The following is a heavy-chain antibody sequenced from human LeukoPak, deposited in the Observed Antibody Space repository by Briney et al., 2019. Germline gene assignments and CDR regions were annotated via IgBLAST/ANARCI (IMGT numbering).Heavy chain of an antibody. CDR1: GASLGSYF. Sequence: SETLSLTCNVSGASLGSYFWSWIRQPPGKGLEWIGYIYYDGYPNYSPSLRSRITISVEKSKSQFSLNLRSVTAADTALYFCAGTELGYCTVTGCPLESWGQGTLVTVSS. V-gene: IGHV4-59*01. J-gene: IGHJ4*02. CDR3: AGTELGYCTVTGCPLES. CDR2: IYYDGYP. D-gene: IGHD2-8*02.